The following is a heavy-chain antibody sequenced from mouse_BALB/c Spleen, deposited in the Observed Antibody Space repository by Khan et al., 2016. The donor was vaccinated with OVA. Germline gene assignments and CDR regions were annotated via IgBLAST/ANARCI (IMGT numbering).Heavy chain of an antibody. Sequence: QVQLKQSGAELARPGASVKMSCKASGYTFTSYTIHWVKQRPGQGLEWIGYINPTNIYTNYNQKFRDKATLTADKSSRTAYMQLSSLTSEDSAVYYWSRVGPHHGNYGAWVAYWGQGTLVTVSA. J-gene: IGHJ3*01. CDR2: INPTNIYT. CDR3: SRVGPHHGNYGAWVAY. V-gene: IGHV1-4*01. D-gene: IGHD2-1*01. CDR1: GYTFTSYT.